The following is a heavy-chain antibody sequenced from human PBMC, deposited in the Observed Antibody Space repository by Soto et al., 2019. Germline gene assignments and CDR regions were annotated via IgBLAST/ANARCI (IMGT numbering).Heavy chain of an antibody. V-gene: IGHV4-39*01. J-gene: IGHJ4*02. CDR1: GGSISSSSYY. D-gene: IGHD3-3*01. CDR2: IYYSGST. Sequence: QLQLQESGPGLVEPSETLSLTCTVSGGSISSSSYYWGWIRQPPGKGLEWIGSIYYSGSTYYNPSLKSRVTISVDTSKNQFSLKLSSVTAADTAVYYCACDFWSRFPRYFDYWGQGTLVTVSS. CDR3: ACDFWSRFPRYFDY.